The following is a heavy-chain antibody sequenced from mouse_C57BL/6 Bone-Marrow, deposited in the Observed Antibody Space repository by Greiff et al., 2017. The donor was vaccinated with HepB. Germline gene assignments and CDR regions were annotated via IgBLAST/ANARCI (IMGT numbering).Heavy chain of an antibody. CDR1: GYTFTDYY. CDR3: ARSGDYYGSSYFYYAMDY. Sequence: VQLQQSGAELVRPGASVKLSCKASGYTFTDYYINWVKQRPGQGLEWIARIYPGSGNTYYNEKFKGKATLTVEKSSSTAYMQLSSLTSEDSAVYFCARSGDYYGSSYFYYAMDYWGQGTSVTVSS. V-gene: IGHV1-76*01. CDR2: IYPGSGNT. D-gene: IGHD1-1*01. J-gene: IGHJ4*01.